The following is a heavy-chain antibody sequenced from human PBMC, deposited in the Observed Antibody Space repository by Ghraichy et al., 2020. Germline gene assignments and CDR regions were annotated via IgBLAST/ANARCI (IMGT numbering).Heavy chain of an antibody. CDR2: ISSSSSYI. Sequence: GGSLRLSCAASGFTFSSYSMNWVRQAPGKGLEWVSSISSSSSYIYYADSVKGRFTISRDNAKNSLYLQMNSLRAEDTAVYYCARVMADYYDSSGYHSGIFDYWGQGTLVTVSS. CDR1: GFTFSSYS. CDR3: ARVMADYYDSSGYHSGIFDY. V-gene: IGHV3-21*01. D-gene: IGHD3-22*01. J-gene: IGHJ4*02.